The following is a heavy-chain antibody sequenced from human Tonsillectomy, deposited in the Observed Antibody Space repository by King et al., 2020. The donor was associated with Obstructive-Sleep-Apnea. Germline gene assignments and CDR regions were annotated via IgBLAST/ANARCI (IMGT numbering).Heavy chain of an antibody. CDR1: GFTFDDYA. J-gene: IGHJ4*02. CDR2: ISWNSGSI. Sequence: VQLVESGGGLVQPGRSLRLSCAASGFTFDDYAMHWVRQAPGKGLEWVSGISWNSGSICYADSVKGRFTISRDNAKNSLYLQMNSLRAEDTALYYCAKDRVHYYGSGSYYNFDYWGQGTLVTVSS. D-gene: IGHD3-10*01. V-gene: IGHV3-9*01. CDR3: AKDRVHYYGSGSYYNFDY.